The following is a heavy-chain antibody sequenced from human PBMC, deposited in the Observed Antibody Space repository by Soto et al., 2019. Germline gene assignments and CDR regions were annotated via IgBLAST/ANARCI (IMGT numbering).Heavy chain of an antibody. CDR2: ISYDGSNK. D-gene: IGHD2-15*01. CDR1: GFTFSSYA. J-gene: IGHJ4*02. CDR3: ARDGPRRCSGGSCYRTTIDSYFDY. V-gene: IGHV3-30-3*01. Sequence: PGGSLRLSCAASGFTFSSYAMPWVRQAPGKGLEWVAVISYDGSNKYYADSVKGRFTISRDNSKNTLYLQMNSLRAEDTAVYYCARDGPRRCSGGSCYRTTIDSYFDYWGQGTLVTVSS.